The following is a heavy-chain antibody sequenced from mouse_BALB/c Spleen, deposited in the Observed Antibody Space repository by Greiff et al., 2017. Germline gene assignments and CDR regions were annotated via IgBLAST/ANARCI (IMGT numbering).Heavy chain of an antibody. D-gene: IGHD2-4*01. Sequence: VKLMESGPGLVAPSQSLSITCTVSGFSLTSYGVHWVRQPPGKGLEWLGVIWAGGSTNYNSALMSRLSISKDSSKSQVFLKMNSLQTDDTAMYYCARRYDYDRSLWFAYWGQGTLVTVSA. CDR1: GFSLTSYG. CDR2: IWAGGST. J-gene: IGHJ3*01. V-gene: IGHV2-9*02. CDR3: ARRYDYDRSLWFAY.